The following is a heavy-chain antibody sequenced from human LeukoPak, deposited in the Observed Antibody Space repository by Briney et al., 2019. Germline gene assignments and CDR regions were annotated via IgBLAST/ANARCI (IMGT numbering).Heavy chain of an antibody. CDR1: GDGLSVSSDV. Sequence: SQTLSLTCAISGDGLSVSSDVWNWVRQSPSRGLEWLGRTYYKSKWHNDYAVSVKSRITISPDTSKNQSSLHLNSVTPEDTAVYYCARDADWGYDAYDIWGQGTIVTDSS. V-gene: IGHV6-1*01. CDR2: TYYKSKWHN. J-gene: IGHJ3*02. CDR3: ARDADWGYDAYDI. D-gene: IGHD7-27*01.